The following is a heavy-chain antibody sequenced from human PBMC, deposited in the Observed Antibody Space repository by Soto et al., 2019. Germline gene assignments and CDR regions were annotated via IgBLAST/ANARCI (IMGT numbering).Heavy chain of an antibody. CDR2: IYYSGST. CDR3: ASQFLEWLTLFDY. J-gene: IGHJ4*02. V-gene: IGHV4-39*01. CDR1: GGSISSSSYY. D-gene: IGHD3-3*01. Sequence: SPTLSLTCTVSGGSISSSSYYWGWIRQPPGKGLEWIGSIYYSGSTYYNPSLKSRVTISVDTSKNQFSLKLSSVTAADTAVYYCASQFLEWLTLFDYWGQGTLVTVSS.